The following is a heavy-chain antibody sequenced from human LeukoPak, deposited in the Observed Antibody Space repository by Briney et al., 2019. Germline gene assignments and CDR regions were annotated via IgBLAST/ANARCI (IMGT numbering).Heavy chain of an antibody. Sequence: SETLSLTCTVSGGSIGSYYWSWIRQPPGKGLEWIGYIYYSGSTNYNPSLKSRVTISVDTSKNQFSLKLSSVTAADTAVYYCARDRGLENLVWDDAFDIWGQGTMVTVSS. J-gene: IGHJ3*02. D-gene: IGHD1-26*01. V-gene: IGHV4-59*01. CDR1: GGSIGSYY. CDR2: IYYSGST. CDR3: ARDRGLENLVWDDAFDI.